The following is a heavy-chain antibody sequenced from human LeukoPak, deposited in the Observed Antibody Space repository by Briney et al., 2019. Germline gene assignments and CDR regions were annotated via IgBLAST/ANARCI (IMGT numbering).Heavy chain of an antibody. V-gene: IGHV4-59*12. CDR3: ARDPTRRNDAFDI. CDR1: GGSISSYY. CDR2: IYYSGST. J-gene: IGHJ3*02. Sequence: SETLSLTCTVSGGSISSYYWSWIRQPPGKGLEWIAYIYYSGSTSYNPSLKSRVTISVDTSKNQFSLKLSSVTAADTAVYYCARDPTRRNDAFDIWGQGTMVTVSS.